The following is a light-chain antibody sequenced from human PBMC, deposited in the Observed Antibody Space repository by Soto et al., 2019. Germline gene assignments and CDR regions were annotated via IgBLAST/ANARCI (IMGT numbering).Light chain of an antibody. J-gene: IGKJ5*01. CDR2: DTF. V-gene: IGKV3D-20*02. Sequence: EIMKTQVPSPLSFFPGERATLSCRAIQSVSSSYLAWYQQKPGQAPRLLIYDTFNRATGIPARFSGSGSGTDFTLTISGLEPEDFAIYYCQQRSNWPPITFGQGTRLEIK. CDR3: QQRSNWPPIT. CDR1: QSVSSSY.